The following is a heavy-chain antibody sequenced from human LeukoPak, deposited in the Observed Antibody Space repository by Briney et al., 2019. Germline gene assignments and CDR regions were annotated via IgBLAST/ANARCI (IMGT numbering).Heavy chain of an antibody. CDR3: AKDSIGSGWPEDYFDY. J-gene: IGHJ4*02. CDR1: GFTFSSYA. V-gene: IGHV3-23*01. CDR2: ISGSGGST. D-gene: IGHD6-19*01. Sequence: GGSLRLSCAASGFTFSSYAMSWVRQAPGKGLEWVSAISGSGGSTYYADSVKGRFTISRDNSKNTLYLQMNSLGAEDTAVYYCAKDSIGSGWPEDYFDYWGQGTLVTVSS.